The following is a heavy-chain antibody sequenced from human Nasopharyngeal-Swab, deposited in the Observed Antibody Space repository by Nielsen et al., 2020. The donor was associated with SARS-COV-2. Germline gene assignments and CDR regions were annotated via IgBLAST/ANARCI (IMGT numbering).Heavy chain of an antibody. CDR2: INTNTGNP. CDR1: EYTFTSYA. J-gene: IGHJ6*02. Sequence: ASVKVSCKASEYTFTSYAMNWVRQAPGQGLEWMGWINTNTGNPTYAQGFTGRFVFSLDTSVSTAYLQISSLKAEDTAVYYCAREVGSGWYRARYYGMDVWGQGTTVTVSS. CDR3: AREVGSGWYRARYYGMDV. D-gene: IGHD6-19*01. V-gene: IGHV7-4-1*02.